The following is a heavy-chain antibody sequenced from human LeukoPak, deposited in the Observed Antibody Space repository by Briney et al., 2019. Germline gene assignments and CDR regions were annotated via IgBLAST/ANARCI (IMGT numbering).Heavy chain of an antibody. J-gene: IGHJ5*02. CDR3: ARHPKGRLLWFGELFFRFDP. CDR1: GGSISSSSYY. Sequence: PSETLSLTCTVSGGSISSSSYYWGWIRQPPGKGLEWIGSIYYSGSTYYNPSLKSRVTISVDTSKNQFSLKLSSVTAADTAVYYCARHPKGRLLWFGELFFRFDPWGQGTLVTVSS. V-gene: IGHV4-39*01. CDR2: IYYSGST. D-gene: IGHD3-10*01.